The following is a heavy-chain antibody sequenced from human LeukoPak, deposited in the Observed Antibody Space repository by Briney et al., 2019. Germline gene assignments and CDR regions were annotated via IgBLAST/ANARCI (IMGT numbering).Heavy chain of an antibody. Sequence: GGSLRLSCAASGFTFSSYWMSWVRQAPGKGLEWVANIKQDGSEKYYVDSVKGRFTISRDNAKNSLYLQMNSLRAEDTAVYYCAREGVEMATIVYYYCYGMDVWGQGTTVTVSS. J-gene: IGHJ6*02. CDR2: IKQDGSEK. D-gene: IGHD5-24*01. CDR3: AREGVEMATIVYYYCYGMDV. V-gene: IGHV3-7*01. CDR1: GFTFSSYW.